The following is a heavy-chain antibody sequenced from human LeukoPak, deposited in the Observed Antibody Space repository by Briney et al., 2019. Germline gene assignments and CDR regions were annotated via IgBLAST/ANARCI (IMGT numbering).Heavy chain of an antibody. CDR1: GGSISSGDYY. J-gene: IGHJ4*02. D-gene: IGHD3-10*01. Sequence: SQTLSLTCTVSGGSISSGDYYWSWIRQPPGKGLEWIGYIYSSGSTNYNPSLKSRVTISVDTSNNQFSLKLSSVTAADTAVYYCARLNSYYYGSGTYYSDYWGQGTLVTVSS. V-gene: IGHV4-61*08. CDR3: ARLNSYYYGSGTYYSDY. CDR2: IYSSGST.